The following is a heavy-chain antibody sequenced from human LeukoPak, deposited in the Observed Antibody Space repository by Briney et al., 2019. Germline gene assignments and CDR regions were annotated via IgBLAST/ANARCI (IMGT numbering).Heavy chain of an antibody. D-gene: IGHD1-7*01. CDR1: GYGFTTYW. V-gene: IGHV5-51*01. J-gene: IGHJ3*02. Sequence: GESLQISCKGSGYGFTTYWIAWVRQMPGKGLEWMGIIYPGDSDTRYSPSFQGQVTFSADKSINTAYLQWSSLKASDTAMYYCARPPDTGTRSAFDIWGQGTMVIVSS. CDR2: IYPGDSDT. CDR3: ARPPDTGTRSAFDI.